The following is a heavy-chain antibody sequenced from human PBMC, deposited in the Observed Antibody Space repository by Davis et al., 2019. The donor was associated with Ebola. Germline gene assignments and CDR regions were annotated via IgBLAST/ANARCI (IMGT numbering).Heavy chain of an antibody. J-gene: IGHJ5*02. V-gene: IGHV4-39*01. D-gene: IGHD4-11*01. CDR2: IYYTGST. CDR3: ARQHRVTRPLDL. Sequence: SETLSLTCTVSGGSISRVSYYWGWIRQPPGKGLEWLGSIYYTGSTYYNPSLKSRVAMSVDTSKNQFSLSLSSLTAADTAIYYCARQHRVTRPLDLWGQGTLVTVSS. CDR1: GGSISRVSYY.